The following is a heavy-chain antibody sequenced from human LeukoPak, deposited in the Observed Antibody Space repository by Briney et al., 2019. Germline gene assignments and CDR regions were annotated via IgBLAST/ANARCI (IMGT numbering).Heavy chain of an antibody. CDR1: GYTFTGDY. J-gene: IGHJ5*02. CDR2: INPRSGGT. CDR3: AREAIVVVVASTGWFDP. D-gene: IGHD2-15*01. V-gene: IGHV1-2*02. Sequence: ASVKVSCMASGYTFTGDYMHWVRQAPGHGLEWMGWINPRSGGTNYAQKFQGRVTMTRDTSINTAYMELSRLRSDDTAVYYCAREAIVVVVASTGWFDPWGQGTLVTVSS.